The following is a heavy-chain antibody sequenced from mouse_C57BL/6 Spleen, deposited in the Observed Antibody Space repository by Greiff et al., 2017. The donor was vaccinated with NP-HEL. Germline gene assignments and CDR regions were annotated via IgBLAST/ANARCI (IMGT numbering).Heavy chain of an antibody. Sequence: EVQGVESGGGLVQSGRSLRLSCATSGFTFSDFYMEWVRQAPGKGLEWIAASRNKANDYTTEYSASVKGRFIVSRDTSQSILYLQMNALRAEDTAIYYCARSSYYSKGDYFDYWGQGTTLTVSS. CDR3: ARSSYYSKGDYFDY. D-gene: IGHD2-5*01. CDR2: SRNKANDYTT. V-gene: IGHV7-1*01. J-gene: IGHJ2*01. CDR1: GFTFSDFY.